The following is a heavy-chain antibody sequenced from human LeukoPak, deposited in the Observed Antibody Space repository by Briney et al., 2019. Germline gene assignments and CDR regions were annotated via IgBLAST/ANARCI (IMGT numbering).Heavy chain of an antibody. V-gene: IGHV3-11*04. Sequence: GGSLRLSCAASGFTFSDYYMSWIRQAPGKGLGWVSYISSSGSTIYYADSVKGRFTISRDNAKNSLYLQMNSLRAEDTAVYYCARSDYGDPRSPNDYWGQGTLVTVSS. D-gene: IGHD4-17*01. CDR1: GFTFSDYY. CDR2: ISSSGSTI. CDR3: ARSDYGDPRSPNDY. J-gene: IGHJ4*02.